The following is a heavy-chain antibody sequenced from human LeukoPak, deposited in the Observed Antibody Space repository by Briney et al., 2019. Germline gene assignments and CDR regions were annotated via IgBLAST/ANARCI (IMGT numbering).Heavy chain of an antibody. CDR1: GGTFSSYA. J-gene: IGHJ6*02. CDR2: IIPIFGTA. D-gene: IGHD5-12*01. V-gene: IGHV1-69*13. CDR3: ARDRFGRGYSGYDEPYYYYYGMDV. Sequence: GASVKVSCKASGGTFSSYAISWVRQAPGQGLEWMGGIIPIFGTANYAQKFQGRVTITADESTSTAYMELSSLRSEDTAVYYCARDRFGRGYSGYDEPYYYYYGMDVWGQGTTVTVSS.